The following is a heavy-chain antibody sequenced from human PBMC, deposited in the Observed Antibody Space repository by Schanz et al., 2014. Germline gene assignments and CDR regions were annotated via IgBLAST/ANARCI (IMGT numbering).Heavy chain of an antibody. CDR2: ISAYTNNT. V-gene: IGHV1-18*01. J-gene: IGHJ5*02. CDR1: RYTFNTYG. D-gene: IGHD2-2*01. Sequence: QGQLVQSGPEVKEPGASVKVSCEASRYTFNTYGLNWVRQAPGQGLEWMGWISAYTNNTNYAQKVQGRVTMTTDTSTSTAYKELRSLRSDDTAVYYCARDRRRYCSTASCLHDNWFDPWGQGTLVIVSS. CDR3: ARDRRRYCSTASCLHDNWFDP.